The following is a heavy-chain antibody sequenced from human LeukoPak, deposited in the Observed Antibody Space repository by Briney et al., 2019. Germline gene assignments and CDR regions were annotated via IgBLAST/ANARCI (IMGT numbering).Heavy chain of an antibody. D-gene: IGHD6-6*01. CDR1: EFTFTSYE. CDR2: ISSSGNTI. J-gene: IGHJ3*02. CDR3: ARGPSIAARYDAFDI. V-gene: IGHV3-48*03. Sequence: GGSLRLSCAASEFTFTSYELNWVRQAPGKGLDWVSYISSSGNTISYADSVKGRFTISRDNAKNSLYLQVISLRAEDTAVYYCARGPSIAARYDAFDIWGQGTMVTVSS.